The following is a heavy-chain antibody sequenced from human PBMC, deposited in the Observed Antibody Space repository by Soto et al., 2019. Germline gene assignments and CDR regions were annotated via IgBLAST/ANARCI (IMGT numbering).Heavy chain of an antibody. V-gene: IGHV3-33*01. CDR3: ARDRLGRGYYLGGFDY. J-gene: IGHJ4*02. CDR1: GFTFSSYG. Sequence: QVQLVESGGGVVQPGRSLRLSCAASGFTFSSYGMHWVRQAPGKGLEWVAVIWYDGSNKYYADSVKGRFTISRDNSKNTLYLQMNSLSAEDTAVYYCARDRLGRGYYLGGFDYWGQGTLVTVSS. CDR2: IWYDGSNK. D-gene: IGHD3-22*01.